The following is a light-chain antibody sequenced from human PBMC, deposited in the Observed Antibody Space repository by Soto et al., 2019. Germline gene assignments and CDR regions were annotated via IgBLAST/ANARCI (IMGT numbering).Light chain of an antibody. J-gene: IGKJ1*01. CDR1: RSISGN. CDR2: DAS. V-gene: IGKV3-15*01. CDR3: QRKWT. Sequence: EIVMTQSPATLSVSPGESATLSCRASRSISGNVAWYQQRPGQAPRLLIYDASTRATGIPARFTGSGSGTEFALTISSLQSEDFAVYYCQRKWTFGQGTKVEFK.